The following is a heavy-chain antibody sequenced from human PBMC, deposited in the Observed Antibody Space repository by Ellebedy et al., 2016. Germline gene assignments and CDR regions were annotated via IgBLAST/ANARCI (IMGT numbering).Heavy chain of an antibody. CDR3: AKGLLSGDLAFDI. D-gene: IGHD3-10*01. CDR2: IYSGGST. J-gene: IGHJ3*02. V-gene: IGHV3-53*01. CDR1: GFIVSNNY. Sequence: GGSLRLSCAASGFIVSNNYMNWVRQAPGKGLEWVSVIYSGGSTHFADSVKGRFTISRDNSKNTLWLQMYSLRAEDKALYYCAKGLLSGDLAFDIWGQGTMVTVSS.